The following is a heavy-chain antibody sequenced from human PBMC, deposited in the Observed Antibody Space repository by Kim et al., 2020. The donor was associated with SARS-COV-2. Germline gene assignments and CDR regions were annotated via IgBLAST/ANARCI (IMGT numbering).Heavy chain of an antibody. J-gene: IGHJ4*02. D-gene: IGHD3-9*01. CDR3: ATHTLYYDILTGYHFDY. Sequence: FQGRVTMTEDTSTDTAYMELSSLRSEDTAVYYCATHTLYYDILTGYHFDYWGQGTLVTVSS. V-gene: IGHV1-24*01.